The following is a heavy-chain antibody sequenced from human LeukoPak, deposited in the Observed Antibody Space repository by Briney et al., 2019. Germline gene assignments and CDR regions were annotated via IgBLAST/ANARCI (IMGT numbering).Heavy chain of an antibody. CDR2: IYYSGST. Sequence: PSETLSLTGTVSGGSISSYYWSWIRQPPGKGLEGIGYIYYSGSTNCNPSLKSRVTISVDTSKNQFSLKLSSVTAADTAVYYCAREYDSRSYDYWGQGTLVTVSS. V-gene: IGHV4-59*01. J-gene: IGHJ4*02. CDR1: GGSISSYY. D-gene: IGHD6-6*01. CDR3: AREYDSRSYDY.